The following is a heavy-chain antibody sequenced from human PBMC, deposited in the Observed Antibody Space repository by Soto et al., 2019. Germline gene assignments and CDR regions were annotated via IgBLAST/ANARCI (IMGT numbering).Heavy chain of an antibody. CDR2: INPNSGGT. CDR1: GYTFTGYY. V-gene: IGHV1-2*04. J-gene: IGHJ6*02. CDR3: ARDGEDIVVVPAGRYYGMDV. Sequence: ASVKVSCKASGYTFTGYYMHWVRQAPGQGLEWMGWINPNSGGTNYAQKFQGWVTMTRDTSTSTAYMELRSLRSDDTAVYYCARDGEDIVVVPAGRYYGMDVWGQGTTVTVS. D-gene: IGHD2-2*01.